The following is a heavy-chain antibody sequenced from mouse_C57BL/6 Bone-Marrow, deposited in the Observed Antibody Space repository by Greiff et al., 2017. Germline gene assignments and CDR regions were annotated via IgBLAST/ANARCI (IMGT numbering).Heavy chain of an antibody. CDR1: GFTFSSYG. CDR2: ISSGGSYT. J-gene: IGHJ1*03. Sequence: EVKLVESGGDLVKPGGSLKLSCAASGFTFSSYGMSWVRQTPDKRLEWVATISSGGSYTYYPDSVKGRFTISRDNAKNTLYLQMSSLKSEDTAMYYCASHWHWYFDVWGTGTTVTVSS. V-gene: IGHV5-6*01. CDR3: ASHWHWYFDV.